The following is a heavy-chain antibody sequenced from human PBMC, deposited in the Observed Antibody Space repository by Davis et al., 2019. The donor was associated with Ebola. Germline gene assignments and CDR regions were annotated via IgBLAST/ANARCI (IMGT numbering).Heavy chain of an antibody. V-gene: IGHV3-21*01. CDR1: GFTFSSYS. J-gene: IGHJ4*02. CDR2: ISSSSSYI. Sequence: GESLKISCAASGFTFSSYSMNWVRQAPGKGLEWVSSISSSSSYIYYADSVKGRFTISRDNAKNSLYLQMNSLRAEDTAVYYCARGRRAAGFGYWGQGTLVTVSS. CDR3: ARGRRAAGFGY. D-gene: IGHD6-13*01.